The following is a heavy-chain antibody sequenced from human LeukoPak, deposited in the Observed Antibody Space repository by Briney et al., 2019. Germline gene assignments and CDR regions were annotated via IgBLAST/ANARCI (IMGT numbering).Heavy chain of an antibody. V-gene: IGHV4-39*01. CDR1: GGSISSSSYY. CDR3: ARRRNGSGSYYKATRYEFDY. J-gene: IGHJ4*02. D-gene: IGHD3-10*01. CDR2: IYYSGST. Sequence: SETLSLTCTVSGGSISSSSYYWGWIRQPPGKGLEWIGSIYYSGSTYYNPSLKSRVTISVDTSKNQFSLKLSSVTAADTAVYYCARRRNGSGSYYKATRYEFDYWGQGTLVTVSS.